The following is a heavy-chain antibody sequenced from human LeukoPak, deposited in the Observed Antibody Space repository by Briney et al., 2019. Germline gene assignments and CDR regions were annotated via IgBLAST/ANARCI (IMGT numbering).Heavy chain of an antibody. CDR2: ISGAGYNT. J-gene: IGHJ4*02. V-gene: IGHV3-23*01. CDR3: AKDLKEGFCSTTSCYGTDS. D-gene: IGHD2-2*01. CDR1: GFTFRNYA. Sequence: PGGTLRLSCAGSGFTFRNYAMSWVRQAPGKGLEWVSAISGAGYNTYYADSVKGRFTLSRDNSKNTLFLQMNSLRAEDTALYYCAKDLKEGFCSTTSCYGTDSWGQGTLVTVSS.